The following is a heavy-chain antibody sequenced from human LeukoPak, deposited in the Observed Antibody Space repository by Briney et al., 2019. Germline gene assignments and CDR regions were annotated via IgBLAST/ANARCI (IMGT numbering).Heavy chain of an antibody. CDR1: GFTFSTYG. J-gene: IGHJ5*02. CDR2: IWYDGSDK. Sequence: GGSLRLSCAASGFTFSTYGMPWVGQAPGKGLEWVAIIWYDGSDKYYTDSVKGRFTVSRDNSKSTLYLQMNSLRAEDTAIYYCATVRYGSGSYYAESWGQGTLVTVSS. CDR3: ATVRYGSGSYYAES. D-gene: IGHD3-10*01. V-gene: IGHV3-33*08.